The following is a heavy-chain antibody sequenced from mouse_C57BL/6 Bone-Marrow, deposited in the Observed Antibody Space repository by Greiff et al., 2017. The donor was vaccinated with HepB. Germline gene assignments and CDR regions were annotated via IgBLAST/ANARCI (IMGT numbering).Heavy chain of an antibody. CDR2: ISSGGDYI. J-gene: IGHJ3*01. CDR3: TRGPHYYDYDSFAY. V-gene: IGHV5-9-1*02. Sequence: EVQLVESGEGLVKPGGSLKLSCAASGFTFSSYAMSWVRQTPEKRLEWVAYISSGGDYIYYADTVKGRFTISRDNARNTLYLQMSSLKSEDTAMYYCTRGPHYYDYDSFAYWGQGTLVTVSA. D-gene: IGHD2-4*01. CDR1: GFTFSSYA.